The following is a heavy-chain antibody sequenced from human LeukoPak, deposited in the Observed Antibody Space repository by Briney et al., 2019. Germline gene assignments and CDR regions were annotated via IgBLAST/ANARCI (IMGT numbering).Heavy chain of an antibody. D-gene: IGHD1-26*01. J-gene: IGHJ4*02. Sequence: PGGSLRLSCAASGFTVSSNYMSGVRQAPGKGREWVSVIYSGGSTYYADSVKGRFTISRDNSKNTLYLQINSLRAEDTALYYCGQDWAWGAFGNWGQGALVTVSS. CDR3: GQDWAWGAFGN. V-gene: IGHV3-53*01. CDR2: IYSGGST. CDR1: GFTVSSNY.